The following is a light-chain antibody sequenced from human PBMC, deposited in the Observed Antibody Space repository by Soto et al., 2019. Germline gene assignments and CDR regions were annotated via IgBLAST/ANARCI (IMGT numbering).Light chain of an antibody. Sequence: ENVLTQSPGTLSLSPGEGATLSCRASQSGSSGYLAWYQQKPGQAPRLLIYAASSRAAGLPARFSGSGSATDFTLTISSLAPEDFAVDYCPQYGTSPRTFGQGTRVYIQ. CDR2: AAS. J-gene: IGKJ1*01. V-gene: IGKV3-20*01. CDR3: PQYGTSPRT. CDR1: QSGSSGY.